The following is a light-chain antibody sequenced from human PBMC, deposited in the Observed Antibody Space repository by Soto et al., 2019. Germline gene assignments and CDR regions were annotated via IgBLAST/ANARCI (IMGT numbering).Light chain of an antibody. V-gene: IGKV1-27*01. J-gene: IGKJ1*01. CDR2: AAY. CDR1: QGIGTY. Sequence: DIHMTQSPSSLSASLGDRVTITCRASQGIGTYLAWDQQKPGKVPKLLIYAAYILQSGVPSRFSGSGSGTDFTLTISSLQPEDVATYYCQKYKSAPLTFGQGTKVEI. CDR3: QKYKSAPLT.